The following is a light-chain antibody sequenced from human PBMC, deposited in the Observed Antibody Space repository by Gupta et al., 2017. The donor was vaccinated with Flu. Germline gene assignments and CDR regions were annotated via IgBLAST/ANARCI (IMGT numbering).Light chain of an antibody. V-gene: IGKV1-8*01. CDR1: QGISSY. CDR2: AAS. CDR3: QRYYSYPLT. J-gene: IGKJ4*01. Sequence: AIRMTQSPSSFSASTGDRVTITCRASQGISSYLAWYQQKPGKAPKVLIYAASTLQSGVPSRFSGSGSGTDCLQSEDFATYYCQRYYSYPLTFGGGTKVEIK.